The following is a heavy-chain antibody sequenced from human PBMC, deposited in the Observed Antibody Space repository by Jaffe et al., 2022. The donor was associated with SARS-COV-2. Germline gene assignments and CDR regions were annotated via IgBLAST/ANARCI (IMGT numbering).Heavy chain of an antibody. J-gene: IGHJ6*02. Sequence: QVQLQESGPGLVKPSQTLSLTCTVSGGSISSGSYYWSWIRQPAGKGLEWIGRIYTSGSTNYNPSLKSRVTISVDTSKNQFSLKLSSVTAADTAVYYCARVSGYSFMDVWGQGTTVTVSS. CDR3: ARVSGYSFMDV. D-gene: IGHD6-25*01. CDR2: IYTSGST. V-gene: IGHV4-61*02. CDR1: GGSISSGSYY.